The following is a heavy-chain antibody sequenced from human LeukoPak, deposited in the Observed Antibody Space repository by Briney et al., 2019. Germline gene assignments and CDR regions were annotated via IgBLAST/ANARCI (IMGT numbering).Heavy chain of an antibody. CDR1: GFIFSSYW. J-gene: IGHJ4*02. D-gene: IGHD2-15*01. V-gene: IGHV3-7*01. CDR2: IKQDGSEK. CDR3: ARRYCSGGSCYSNGASYFDY. Sequence: PGGSLRLSCAASGFIFSSYWMSWARQAPGKGLEWVSNIKQDGSEKYYVDCVKGRFTISRDNAKHSLYLQMNSLRAEDTAVYYCARRYCSGGSCYSNGASYFDYWGQGTLVTVSS.